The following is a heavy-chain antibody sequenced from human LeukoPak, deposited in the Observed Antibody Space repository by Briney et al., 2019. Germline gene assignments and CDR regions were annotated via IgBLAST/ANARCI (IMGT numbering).Heavy chain of an antibody. CDR1: GFTFSSYA. D-gene: IGHD3-10*01. J-gene: IGHJ4*02. CDR2: ISGSGGST. V-gene: IGHV3-23*01. CDR3: AKGRSPYYYGSGSLIDY. Sequence: PGGSLRLSCAASGFTFSSYAMSWVRQAPGKGLEWVSAISGSGGSTYYADSVKGRFTISRDNSKNTLYLQMNSLRAEDTAVYYCAKGRSPYYYGSGSLIDYWGQGTLVTVSS.